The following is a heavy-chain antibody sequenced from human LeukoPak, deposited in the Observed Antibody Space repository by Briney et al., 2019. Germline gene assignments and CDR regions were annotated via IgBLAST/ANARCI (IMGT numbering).Heavy chain of an antibody. CDR2: IYYSGST. CDR1: GGSISSYY. CDR3: AREAHRQLAHYYYYYMDV. Sequence: SETLSLTCTVSGGSISSYYWSWIRQPPGKGLEWIGYIYYSGSTNYNPSLKSRVTISVDTSKNQFSLKLSSVTAADTAVYYCAREAHRQLAHYYYYYMDVWGKGTTVTVSS. D-gene: IGHD6-6*01. V-gene: IGHV4-59*01. J-gene: IGHJ6*03.